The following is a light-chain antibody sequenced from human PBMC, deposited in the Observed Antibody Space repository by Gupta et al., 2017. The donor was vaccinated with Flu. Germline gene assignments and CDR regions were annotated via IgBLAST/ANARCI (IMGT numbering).Light chain of an antibody. J-gene: IGLJ3*02. V-gene: IGLV2-11*01. CDR1: SRDNGGSNY. CDR3: CANAGSDNWV. Sequence: SALTQPRPVSGSPGPSVTISCTGTSRDNGGSNYVSWCPQHTGKAPKLMIYDGSKSAAGAPGGFSGSKAGNTASLTISGRQAEEEADYYCCANAGSDNWVFGGGNKVTVL. CDR2: DGS.